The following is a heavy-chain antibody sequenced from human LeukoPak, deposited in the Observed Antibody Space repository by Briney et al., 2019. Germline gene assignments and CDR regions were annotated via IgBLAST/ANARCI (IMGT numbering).Heavy chain of an antibody. D-gene: IGHD4-17*01. CDR3: AKDDYGDPYYFDY. CDR1: GFTFSSYG. J-gene: IGHJ4*02. CDR2: ISYDGSNK. Sequence: GGSLRLSCAASGFTFSSYGMHWVRQAPGKGLEWVAVISYDGSNKYYADSVKGRFTISRDNSKNTLYLQMNSLRAEDTAVYYCAKDDYGDPYYFDYWGQGTLVTVSS. V-gene: IGHV3-30*18.